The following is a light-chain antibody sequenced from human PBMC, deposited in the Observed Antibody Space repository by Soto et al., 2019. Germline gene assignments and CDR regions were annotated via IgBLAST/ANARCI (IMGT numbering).Light chain of an antibody. V-gene: IGKV1-39*01. J-gene: IGKJ2*01. CDR1: QSISTY. CDR3: QQSYSTPPT. Sequence: DIQMTQSPSSLSASVGDRVTITCRASQSISTYLNWYQQKLGEAPNLLIYTASTLQSGVPSRFSGIGSGTDFTLTISSLRPEDFATYYCQQSYSTPPTFGRGTKLEIK. CDR2: TAS.